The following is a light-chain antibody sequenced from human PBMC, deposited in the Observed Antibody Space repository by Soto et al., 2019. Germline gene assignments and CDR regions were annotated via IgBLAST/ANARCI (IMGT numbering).Light chain of an antibody. CDR1: SSDVGGYNY. V-gene: IGLV2-14*01. Sequence: QSALTQPPSVSVSPGQSITISCTGTSSDVGGYNYVSWYQQHPGKAPKLMIYDVSNRPSGVSTRFSGSKSGNKAALTISGLQPEDEAEYYCISYTSSSTPYVFGTGTKLTVL. CDR2: DVS. J-gene: IGLJ1*01. CDR3: ISYTSSSTPYV.